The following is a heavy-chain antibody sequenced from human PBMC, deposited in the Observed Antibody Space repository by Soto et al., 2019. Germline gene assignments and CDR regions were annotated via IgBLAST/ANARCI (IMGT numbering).Heavy chain of an antibody. CDR2: IWYDGSNK. CDR1: GFTFSSYG. V-gene: IGHV3-33*01. D-gene: IGHD2-15*01. CDR3: ARMYCSGGSCSPPDAFDT. J-gene: IGHJ3*02. Sequence: GGSLRLSCAASGFTFSSYGMHWVRQAPGKGLEWVAVIWYDGSNKYYADSVKGRFTISRDNSKNTLYLQMNSLRAEDTAVYYCARMYCSGGSCSPPDAFDTWGQGTTLTVSS.